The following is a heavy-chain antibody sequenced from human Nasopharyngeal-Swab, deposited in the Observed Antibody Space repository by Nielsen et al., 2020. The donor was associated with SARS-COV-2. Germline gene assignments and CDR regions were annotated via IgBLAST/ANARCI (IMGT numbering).Heavy chain of an antibody. CDR3: ARDGTGTTRKNGWFDP. CDR2: IYSGGST. D-gene: IGHD1-1*01. Sequence: GESLKLSCAASGFTVRSTYMSWFLQAPGKGLEWVSVIYSGGSTYYADSVKGRFTISRDNSKNTLYLQMNSLRAEDTAVYYCARDGTGTTRKNGWFDPWGQGTLVTVSS. J-gene: IGHJ5*02. V-gene: IGHV3-66*01. CDR1: GFTVRSTY.